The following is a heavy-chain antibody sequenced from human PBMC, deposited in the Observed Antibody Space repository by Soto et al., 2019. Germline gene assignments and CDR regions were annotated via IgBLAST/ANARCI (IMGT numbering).Heavy chain of an antibody. V-gene: IGHV4-34*01. CDR2: INHSGST. Sequence: SETLSLTCAVYGGSFSGYYWSWIRQPPGKGLEWIGEINHSGSTNYNPSLKSRVTISVDTSRNQFSLKLSSVTAADTAVYYCARGRAAGSSSWYYYYYGMDVWGQGTTVTVSS. J-gene: IGHJ6*02. CDR1: GGSFSGYY. CDR3: ARGRAAGSSSWYYYYYGMDV. D-gene: IGHD6-13*01.